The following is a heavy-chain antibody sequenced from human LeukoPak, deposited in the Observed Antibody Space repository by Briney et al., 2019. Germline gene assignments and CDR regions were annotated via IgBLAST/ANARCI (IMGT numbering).Heavy chain of an antibody. Sequence: GGSLRLSCAASGFSFSRAWMSWVRQAPGKGLEWVGRIKSKSDGGTTDYAAPVKGRFTISRDNAKNSLYLQMNSLRAEDTAVYYCARSWNIAAAPFDYWGQGTLVTVSS. J-gene: IGHJ4*02. CDR2: IKSKSDGGTT. CDR3: ARSWNIAAAPFDY. CDR1: GFSFSRAW. D-gene: IGHD6-13*01. V-gene: IGHV3-15*01.